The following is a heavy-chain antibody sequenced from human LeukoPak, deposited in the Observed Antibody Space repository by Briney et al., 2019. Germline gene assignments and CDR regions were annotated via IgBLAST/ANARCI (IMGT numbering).Heavy chain of an antibody. CDR2: ISGSGGST. CDR3: AKDLGDIVVVGVTYYFDY. V-gene: IGHV3-23*01. Sequence: GGSLRLSCAASGFTFSSYAMSWVRQAPGKGLEWVSAISGSGGSTYYADSVKGRFTISRDNSKNTLYLQMNSLRAEDTAVYYCAKDLGDIVVVGVTYYFDYWGQGTLVTVSS. D-gene: IGHD2-2*01. CDR1: GFTFSSYA. J-gene: IGHJ4*02.